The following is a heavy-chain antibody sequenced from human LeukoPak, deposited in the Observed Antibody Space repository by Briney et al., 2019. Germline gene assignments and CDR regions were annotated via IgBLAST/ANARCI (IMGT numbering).Heavy chain of an antibody. J-gene: IGHJ4*02. CDR1: GYSISSSYY. V-gene: IGHV4-38-2*02. Sequence: SETLSLTCTVSGYSISSSYYWGWIRQPPGKGLEWIGSIYYSGSTYYNPSLKSRVAISFDTSKTQFSLELRSVSAADTALYYCARDYRGTYSTGWFVWDYWGQGVLVTVSS. D-gene: IGHD6-19*01. CDR2: IYYSGST. CDR3: ARDYRGTYSTGWFVWDY.